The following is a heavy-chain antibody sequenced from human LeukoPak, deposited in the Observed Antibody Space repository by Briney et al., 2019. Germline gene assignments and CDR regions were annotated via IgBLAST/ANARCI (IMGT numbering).Heavy chain of an antibody. D-gene: IGHD1-14*01. CDR1: GFTFSSYS. V-gene: IGHV3-23*01. CDR3: AKPARTDAFDI. J-gene: IGHJ3*02. Sequence: GGSLRLSCAASGFTFSSYSMNWVRQAPGKGLEWVSSISGSGGNTYYADSVKGRFTISRDNSKNTLYLQMNSLRAEDTAVYYGAKPARTDAFDIWGQGTMVTVSS. CDR2: ISGSGGNT.